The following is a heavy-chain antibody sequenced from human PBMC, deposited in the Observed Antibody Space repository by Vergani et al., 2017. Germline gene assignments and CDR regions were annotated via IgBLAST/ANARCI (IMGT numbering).Heavy chain of an antibody. CDR3: ARYRAVAGTYYFDY. D-gene: IGHD6-19*01. CDR2: TIPIFGTA. CDR1: GGTFSSYA. J-gene: IGHJ4*02. Sequence: QVQLVQSGAEVKKPGSSVKVSCKASGGTFSSYAISWVRQAPGQGLEWMGGTIPIFGTANYAQKFQGRVTITADESTSTAYMELSSLRSEDTAVYYCARYRAVAGTYYFDYWGQGTLVTVSS. V-gene: IGHV1-69*01.